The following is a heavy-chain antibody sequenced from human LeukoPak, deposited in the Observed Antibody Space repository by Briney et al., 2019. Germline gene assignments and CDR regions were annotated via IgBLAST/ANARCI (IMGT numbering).Heavy chain of an antibody. D-gene: IGHD6-13*01. J-gene: IGHJ4*02. Sequence: PSETLSLTCAVYGGSFSGYYWSWIRQPPGKGLEWIGEINHSGSTNYNPSLKSRVTISVDTSKNQFSLKLSSVTAADTAVYYCARAPIAEGIDYWGQGTLVTVSS. CDR1: GGSFSGYY. CDR3: ARAPIAEGIDY. CDR2: INHSGST. V-gene: IGHV4-34*01.